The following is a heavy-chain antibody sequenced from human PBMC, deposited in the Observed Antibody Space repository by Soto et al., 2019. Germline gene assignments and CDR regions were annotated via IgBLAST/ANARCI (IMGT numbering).Heavy chain of an antibody. V-gene: IGHV3-23*01. Sequence: GRSLRLSCAASGFTFSSYALSWVRQAPGKGLEWVSAISGSGGSTYYADSVKGRFTISRDNSKNTLYLQMNSLRAEDTAVYYCAKAYYPLYYYGMDVWGQGTTVT. CDR1: GFTFSSYA. D-gene: IGHD3-10*01. CDR2: ISGSGGST. J-gene: IGHJ6*02. CDR3: AKAYYPLYYYGMDV.